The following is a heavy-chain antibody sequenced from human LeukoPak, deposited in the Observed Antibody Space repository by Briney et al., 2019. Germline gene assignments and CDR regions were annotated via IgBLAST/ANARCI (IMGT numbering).Heavy chain of an antibody. CDR2: IYSGGNT. Sequence: GGSLRLSCAASGFTVSSNYMSWVHQAPGKGLEWVSVIYSGGNTYYADSVKGRFTISRDNSKNTLYPQMNSLRAEDTAVYYCARDGGNYYPAYWGQGTLVTVSS. D-gene: IGHD1-26*01. J-gene: IGHJ4*02. CDR1: GFTVSSNY. V-gene: IGHV3-53*01. CDR3: ARDGGNYYPAY.